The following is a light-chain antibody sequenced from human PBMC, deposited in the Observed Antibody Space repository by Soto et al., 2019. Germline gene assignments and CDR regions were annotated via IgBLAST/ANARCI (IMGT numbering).Light chain of an antibody. Sequence: ERVMTQSPATLSVSPGERATLSCRASQSVSSNLAWYQQKPGQAPRLLIYGASTRATGIPARFSGSGSGTEFTLTISSLQSEEFAVYYCQQYNNWPLTFGGGTKVEIK. CDR2: GAS. V-gene: IGKV3-15*01. CDR3: QQYNNWPLT. J-gene: IGKJ4*01. CDR1: QSVSSN.